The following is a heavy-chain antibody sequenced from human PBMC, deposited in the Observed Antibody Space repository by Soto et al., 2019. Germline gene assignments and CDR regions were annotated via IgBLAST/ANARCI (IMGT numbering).Heavy chain of an antibody. CDR1: GGSICGYY. J-gene: IGHJ4*02. Sequence: LQLLSDTRRVEGGSICGYYWSWISKTPGKGLEWIGEINHSGSTNYNPSLKSRVTISVDTSKNQFSLKLSSVTAADTAVYYCARNVFGGVIVPRGYFDFWGQRTPVTVSS. CDR2: INHSGST. V-gene: IGHV4-34*01. CDR3: ARNVFGGVIVPRGYFDF. D-gene: IGHD3-16*02.